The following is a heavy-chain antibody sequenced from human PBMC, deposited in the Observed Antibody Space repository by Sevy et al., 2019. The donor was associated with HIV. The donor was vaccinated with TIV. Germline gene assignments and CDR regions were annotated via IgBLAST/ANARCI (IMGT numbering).Heavy chain of an antibody. CDR2: IYHSGST. V-gene: IGHV4-61*01. CDR3: ARGYSSGWYYFDY. J-gene: IGHJ4*02. CDR1: GGSVSSGSYY. Sequence: SETLSLTCTVSGGSVSSGSYYGSWIRQAPGKGLEWIGYIYHSGSTNYNPSLKSRVTISVDTSKNQFSLKLSSVTAADTAVYYCARGYSSGWYYFDYWGQGTLVTVSS. D-gene: IGHD6-19*01.